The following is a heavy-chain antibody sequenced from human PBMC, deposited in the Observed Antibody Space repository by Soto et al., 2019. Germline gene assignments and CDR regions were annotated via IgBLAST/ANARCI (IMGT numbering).Heavy chain of an antibody. CDR2: INPSGGST. Sequence: SGKGCCRASVYTFTGCYMHWVRQAPGQGLEWMGIINPSGGSTSYAQKFQGRVTMTSDTSTSTVYMELRSLRSEDTAVYYCARGSYYYDRSGYSSWGRGNLGTVSS. CDR1: VYTFTGCY. J-gene: IGHJ5*02. CDR3: ARGSYYYDRSGYSS. D-gene: IGHD3-22*01. V-gene: IGHV1-46*01.